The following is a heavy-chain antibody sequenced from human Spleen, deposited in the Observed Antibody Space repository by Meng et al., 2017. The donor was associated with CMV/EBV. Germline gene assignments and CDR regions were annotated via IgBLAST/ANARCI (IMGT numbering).Heavy chain of an antibody. D-gene: IGHD2-2*01. J-gene: IGHJ4*02. V-gene: IGHV3-30*04. CDR2: ISYDGSNK. CDR1: GFTFSSYA. CDR3: ARDPWVVVVPAAIEGGTY. Sequence: GGSLRLSCAASGFTFSSYAMHWVRQAPGKGLEWMAVISYDGSNKYYADSVKGRFTISRDNSKNTLYLQMNSLRAEDTAVYYCARDPWVVVVPAAIEGGTYWGQGTLVTVSS.